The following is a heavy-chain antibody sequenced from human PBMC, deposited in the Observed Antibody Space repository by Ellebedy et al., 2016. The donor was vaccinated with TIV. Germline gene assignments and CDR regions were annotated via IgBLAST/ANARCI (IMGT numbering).Heavy chain of an antibody. CDR1: GYRLTELT. Sequence: AASVKVSCKVSGYRLTELTRHWPRQAPGKGLEWLGGFDPANRKTTYAPTFQGRLTMTDDTSTDTAYLELSSLTSHDTAIYYCATSRALFSSGYYAYFDFWGQGTLVSVSS. CDR3: ATSRALFSSGYYAYFDF. CDR2: FDPANRKT. D-gene: IGHD3-22*01. V-gene: IGHV1-24*01. J-gene: IGHJ4*02.